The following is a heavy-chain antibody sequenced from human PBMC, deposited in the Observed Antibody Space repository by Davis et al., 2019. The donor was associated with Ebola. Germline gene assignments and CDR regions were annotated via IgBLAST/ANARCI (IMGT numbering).Heavy chain of an antibody. D-gene: IGHD3-22*01. V-gene: IGHV3-21*01. CDR3: ARSITMIVVEDAFDI. J-gene: IGHJ3*02. CDR1: GFTFSSYS. CDR2: ISSSSSYI. Sequence: GGSLRLSCAASGFTFSSYSMNWVRQAPGKGLEWVSSISSSSSYIYYADSVKGRFTISRDNAKNSLYLQMNSLRAEDTAVYYCARSITMIVVEDAFDIWGQGTMVTVSS.